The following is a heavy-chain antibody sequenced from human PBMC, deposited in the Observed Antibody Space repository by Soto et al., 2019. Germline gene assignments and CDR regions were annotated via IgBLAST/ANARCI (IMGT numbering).Heavy chain of an antibody. CDR2: VYYNGIT. D-gene: IGHD7-27*01. J-gene: IGHJ4*02. Sequence: QVQLQESGPGLVKPSETLSLTCTVSGGSINNHYWSWIRQPPGKGVVSLGYVYYNGITNYNPSLKSRVTMSVDTSKIQLSLNLTSVTAADTAIYYCTRANWYSEYWGQGTMVTVSS. CDR1: GGSINNHY. CDR3: TRANWYSEY. V-gene: IGHV4-59*11.